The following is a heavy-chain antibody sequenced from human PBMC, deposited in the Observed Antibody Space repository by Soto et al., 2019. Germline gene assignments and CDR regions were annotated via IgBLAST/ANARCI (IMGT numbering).Heavy chain of an antibody. Sequence: GGSLRLSCAASGSTFSTYAMHWVRQAPGKGLEWVAVISYDGSNKYYADSVKGRFTISRDKSKNTLYLQMNSLRAEDTAVYNCARDFYPFAARDYYRMDVWGQGTTVTVSS. CDR3: ARDFYPFAARDYYRMDV. CDR1: GSTFSTYA. D-gene: IGHD3-3*01. CDR2: ISYDGSNK. V-gene: IGHV3-30-3*01. J-gene: IGHJ6*02.